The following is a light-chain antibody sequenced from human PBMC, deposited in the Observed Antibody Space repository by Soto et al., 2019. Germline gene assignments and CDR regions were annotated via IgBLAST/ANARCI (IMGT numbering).Light chain of an antibody. CDR2: NTN. V-gene: IGLV7-46*01. Sequence: QAVVTQEPSLTVSPAGTVTLTCGSSTGAVTGSHYPYWLQQKPGQGPRTLIYNTNNKQSWTPARFSGSLLGGKAALTLSGAQPDDEADYYCLLSYSGARVWVFGGGTKLTVL. CDR3: LLSYSGARVWV. CDR1: TGAVTGSHY. J-gene: IGLJ3*02.